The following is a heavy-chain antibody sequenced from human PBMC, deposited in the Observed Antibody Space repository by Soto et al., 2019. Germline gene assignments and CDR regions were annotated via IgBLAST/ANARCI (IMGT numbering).Heavy chain of an antibody. Sequence: QVQLVQSGAEVKKPGSSVKVSCKASGGTFSSYAISWVRQAPGQGLEWMGGIIPIFGTANYAQKFQGRVTITADESTSTADMELSSLRSEDTAVYYCARGDYESAPGKNNWFDPWGQGTLVTVSS. V-gene: IGHV1-69*01. J-gene: IGHJ5*02. CDR2: IIPIFGTA. D-gene: IGHD3-22*01. CDR3: ARGDYESAPGKNNWFDP. CDR1: GGTFSSYA.